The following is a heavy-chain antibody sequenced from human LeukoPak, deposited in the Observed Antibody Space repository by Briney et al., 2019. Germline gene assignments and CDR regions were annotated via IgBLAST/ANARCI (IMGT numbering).Heavy chain of an antibody. CDR2: IKQGGNEI. Sequence: QPGGSLRLSCVVSGFTLRQYWMTWVRQAPGKALEWVANIKQGGNEIHYVESVKGRFTISRDNSKNTLYLQMNSLRAEDTAVYYCAKTRGGGFDYWGQGTLVTVSS. CDR1: GFTLRQYW. V-gene: IGHV3-7*01. D-gene: IGHD3-16*01. J-gene: IGHJ4*02. CDR3: AKTRGGGFDY.